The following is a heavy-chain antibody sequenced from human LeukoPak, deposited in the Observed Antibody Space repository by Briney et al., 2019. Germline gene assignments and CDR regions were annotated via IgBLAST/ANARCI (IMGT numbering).Heavy chain of an antibody. D-gene: IGHD6-6*01. Sequence: SETLSLTFTVSGYSISSGYYWGWIRQPPGKGLEWIGSIYHSGSTYYNPSLKSRVTISVDTSKNQFSLKLSSVTAADTAVYYCARVFSYSSSSFAFDIWGQGTMVTVSS. CDR2: IYHSGST. V-gene: IGHV4-38-2*02. J-gene: IGHJ3*02. CDR3: ARVFSYSSSSFAFDI. CDR1: GYSISSGYY.